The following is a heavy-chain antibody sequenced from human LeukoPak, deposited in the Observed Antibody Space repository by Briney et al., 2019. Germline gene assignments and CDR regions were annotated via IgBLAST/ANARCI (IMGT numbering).Heavy chain of an antibody. V-gene: IGHV4-59*01. CDR3: ARGPTTVPATYYFDY. Sequence: SETLSLTCSFSGGSISNYYWSWIRQPPGKGLEWIGYIYYSGSTNYNPSLKSRVTISVDTSKNQFSLKLSSVTAADTAVYYCARGPTTVPATYYFDYWGQGTLVTVSS. CDR1: GGSISNYY. CDR2: IYYSGST. D-gene: IGHD4-11*01. J-gene: IGHJ4*02.